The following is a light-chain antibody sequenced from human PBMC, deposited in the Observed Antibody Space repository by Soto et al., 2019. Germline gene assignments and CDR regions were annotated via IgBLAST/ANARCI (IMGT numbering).Light chain of an antibody. CDR2: DAS. V-gene: IGKV1-5*01. Sequence: IQMTQSPSTLSASVGDRVTITCRASQSISSWLAWYQQKPGKAPKLLIFDASSLERGVPSRFSGSGSGTELTITISSLQPDDFATYYCQQYNSYSRTFGQGTKVDIK. J-gene: IGKJ1*01. CDR1: QSISSW. CDR3: QQYNSYSRT.